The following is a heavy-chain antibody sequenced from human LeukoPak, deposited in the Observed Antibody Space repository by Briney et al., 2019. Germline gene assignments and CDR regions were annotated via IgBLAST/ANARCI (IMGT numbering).Heavy chain of an antibody. V-gene: IGHV3-21*01. CDR2: ISSISYI. J-gene: IGHJ4*02. CDR3: ARSLLTTGSYSGDYLDY. Sequence: GGCLSLSCVASASTFSSYSMNSVRQAPGKGLEWLSSISSISYIYSADSVKGRFTISRDNAKNTLYLQMNSLRAELTAVDYCARSLLTTGSYSGDYLDYWGQGTLVTVSS. D-gene: IGHD1-26*01. CDR1: ASTFSSYS.